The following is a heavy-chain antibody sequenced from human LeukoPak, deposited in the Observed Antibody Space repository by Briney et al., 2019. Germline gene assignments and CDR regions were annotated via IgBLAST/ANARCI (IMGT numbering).Heavy chain of an antibody. V-gene: IGHV3-11*01. CDR2: ISSSGSTI. D-gene: IGHD6-19*01. Sequence: PGGSLRLSCAASGFTFSDYYMSWIRQAPGKGLEWVSYISSSGSTIYYAGSVKGRFTISRDNAKNSLYLQMNSLRAEDTAVYYCARDLSVAGGSKAYYYGMDVWGQGTTVTVSS. CDR3: ARDLSVAGGSKAYYYGMDV. CDR1: GFTFSDYY. J-gene: IGHJ6*02.